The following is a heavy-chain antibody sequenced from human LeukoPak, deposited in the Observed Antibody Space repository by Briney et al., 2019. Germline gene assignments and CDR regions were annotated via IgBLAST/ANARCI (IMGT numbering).Heavy chain of an antibody. CDR1: GYTFTSYY. D-gene: IGHD3-3*01. CDR3: ARDLPFWSGYRPSNAFDI. CDR2: INPSGGST. Sequence: GASVKVSCKASGYTFTSYYMHWVRQAPGQGLEWMGIINPSGGSTSYAQKFQGRVTMTRDTSTSTVYMELSSLRSEDTAVYYCARDLPFWSGYRPSNAFDIWGQGTMVTVSS. V-gene: IGHV1-46*01. J-gene: IGHJ3*02.